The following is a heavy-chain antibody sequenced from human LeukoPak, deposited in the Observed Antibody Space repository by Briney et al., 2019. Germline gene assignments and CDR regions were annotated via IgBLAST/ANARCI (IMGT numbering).Heavy chain of an antibody. CDR3: ARAGSSYRFDY. D-gene: IGHD6-13*01. Sequence: SETLSLTCTVSGGSISSYYWSWIRQPPGKGLEWIGYIYYSGSTNYNPSLKSRVTISVDTSKNQFSLKLSSVTAADTAVYYCARAGSSYRFDYWVQGTLVTVSS. J-gene: IGHJ4*02. CDR1: GGSISSYY. CDR2: IYYSGST. V-gene: IGHV4-59*01.